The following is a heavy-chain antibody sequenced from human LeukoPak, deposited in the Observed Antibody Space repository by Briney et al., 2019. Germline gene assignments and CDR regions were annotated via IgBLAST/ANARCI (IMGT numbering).Heavy chain of an antibody. D-gene: IGHD2-2*01. CDR3: ARVGSCSSTSCQISYYYYYGMDV. V-gene: IGHV3-21*01. J-gene: IGHJ6*02. Sequence: GGSLRLSCAASGFTFSSYSMNWVRQAPGKGLEWVPSISSSSSYIYYADSVKGRFTISRDNAKNSLYLQMNSLRAEDTTVYYCARVGSCSSTSCQISYYYYYGMDVWGQGTTVTVSS. CDR1: GFTFSSYS. CDR2: ISSSSSYI.